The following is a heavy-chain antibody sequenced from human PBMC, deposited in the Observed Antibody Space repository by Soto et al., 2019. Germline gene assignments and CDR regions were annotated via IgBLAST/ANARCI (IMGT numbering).Heavy chain of an antibody. CDR2: ISHTGST. J-gene: IGHJ4*02. CDR3: ARLGDFGYFFGY. D-gene: IGHD2-21*02. CDR1: GGSISSYY. V-gene: IGHV4-59*08. Sequence: ETLSLTCTVSGGSISSYYWSWIRQPPGKGLEWIGYISHTGSTNYNPSLKSRVTISVDTSKKQFSLKLSSATAADTAVYYCARLGDFGYFFGYWGQGTLVTVSS.